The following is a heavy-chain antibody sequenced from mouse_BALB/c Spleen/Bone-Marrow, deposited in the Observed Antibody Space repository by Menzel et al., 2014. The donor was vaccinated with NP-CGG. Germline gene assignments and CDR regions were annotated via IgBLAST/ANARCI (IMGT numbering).Heavy chain of an antibody. D-gene: IGHD4-1*01. J-gene: IGHJ2*01. V-gene: IGHV1-54*01. Sequence: VQLQQSGAELVRPGTSVKVSCKASGYAFTNYLIEWVKQRPGQGLEWIGVINPGSGGTTYNEKFKGRTTLTADKSSNTAYMQLSSLTSDDSAVYFCATNWGDYWGQGTTLTVSA. CDR3: ATNWGDY. CDR2: INPGSGGT. CDR1: GYAFTNYL.